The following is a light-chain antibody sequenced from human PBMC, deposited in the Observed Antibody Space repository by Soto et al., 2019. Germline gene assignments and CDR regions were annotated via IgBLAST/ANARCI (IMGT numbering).Light chain of an antibody. CDR2: GAS. CDR3: QQYGSSPVS. V-gene: IGKV3-20*01. Sequence: EIVLTQSPGTLSLSPGESATLSCRASQSVSSTNLAWYQQKPGQSPRLVMFGASGRATGIPDRFSGSGSGTDFTLTISRLEPEDFAVYYCQQYGSSPVSFGQGTKLEIK. J-gene: IGKJ2*03. CDR1: QSVSSTN.